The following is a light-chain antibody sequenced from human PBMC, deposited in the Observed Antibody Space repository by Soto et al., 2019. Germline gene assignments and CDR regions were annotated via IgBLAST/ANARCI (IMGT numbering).Light chain of an antibody. CDR2: DAS. V-gene: IGKV3-11*01. J-gene: IGKJ5*01. CDR3: QQRSIWPS. Sequence: EIVLTQSPATLSLSPGEAATLSCRASQNINNFLAWYQQKPGQAPRLLIFDASNRATGIPARFSGSGSGTDFTLSISSLEPEDFAVYYCQQRSIWPSFXQGTRTEIK. CDR1: QNINNF.